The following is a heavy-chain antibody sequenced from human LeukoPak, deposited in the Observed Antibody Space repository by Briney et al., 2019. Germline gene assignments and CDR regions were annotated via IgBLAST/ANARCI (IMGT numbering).Heavy chain of an antibody. CDR1: GGTFSSYA. Sequence: SVKVSCKXSGGTFSSYAISWVRQAPGQGLEGMGRIIPIFGTANYAQKFQGRVTITTDESTSTAYMELSSLRSEDTAVYYCARGRFLEWLSLPMDVWGKGTTVTVSS. V-gene: IGHV1-69*05. CDR3: ARGRFLEWLSLPMDV. D-gene: IGHD3-3*01. J-gene: IGHJ6*03. CDR2: IIPIFGTA.